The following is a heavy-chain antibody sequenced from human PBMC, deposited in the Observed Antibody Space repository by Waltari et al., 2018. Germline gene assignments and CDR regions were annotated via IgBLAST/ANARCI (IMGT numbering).Heavy chain of an antibody. Sequence: QVQLVESGGGAVQPGRSLRLSCAAPGFTFRSYAMHWVRQAPGKGLEWVAVISYNGNDKYYTDSVKGRFTISRDNSKNTLYLQMNSLRPEDTAVYYCAKVPGTSQLYYLDNWGQGTLVTVSS. CDR3: AKVPGTSQLYYLDN. J-gene: IGHJ4*02. CDR2: ISYNGNDK. V-gene: IGHV3-30*18. D-gene: IGHD1-1*01. CDR1: GFTFRSYA.